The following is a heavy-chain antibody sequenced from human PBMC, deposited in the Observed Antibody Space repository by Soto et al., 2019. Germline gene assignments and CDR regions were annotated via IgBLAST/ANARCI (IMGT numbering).Heavy chain of an antibody. Sequence: ASETLSLTCTVSGGSISSGGYYWSWIRQHPGKGLEWIGYIYYSGSTYYNPSLKSRVTISVDTSKNQFSLKLSSVTAADTAVYYCAKSMADYYYYGMDVWGQGTTVTVSS. CDR2: IYYSGST. CDR1: GGSISSGGYY. V-gene: IGHV4-31*03. J-gene: IGHJ6*02. CDR3: AKSMADYYYYGMDV. D-gene: IGHD3-10*01.